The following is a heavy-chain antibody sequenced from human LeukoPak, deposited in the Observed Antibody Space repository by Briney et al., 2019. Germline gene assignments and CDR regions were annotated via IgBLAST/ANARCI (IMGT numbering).Heavy chain of an antibody. CDR3: ARRGDSSDYWYFDL. D-gene: IGHD3-22*01. J-gene: IGHJ2*01. V-gene: IGHV3-20*04. CDR2: INWNGGRT. CDR1: GFTFDDYG. Sequence: GGSLRLSCGASGFTFDDYGMSWVRQGPGKGLEGVSGINWNGGRTGYADSVKGRFTMSRDNAKNFLYLQMNSLRAEDTAFYYCARRGDSSDYWYFDLWGRGTLVTVSS.